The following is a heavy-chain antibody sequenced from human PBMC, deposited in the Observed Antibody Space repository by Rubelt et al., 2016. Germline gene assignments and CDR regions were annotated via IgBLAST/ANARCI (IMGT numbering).Heavy chain of an antibody. CDR2: IYYSGSA. Sequence: QVQLQESGPGLVKPSGTLSLTCAVSGGSISTYYWSWIRQPPGKGLEWIGYIYYSGSANYNPSLKSRVTISVDTSKNQFSLKLTSVTATDTAVYYCARHESAGSSWPFDDWGQGTQVTVSS. J-gene: IGHJ4*02. D-gene: IGHD6-13*01. V-gene: IGHV4-59*08. CDR3: ARHESAGSSWPFDD. CDR1: GGSISTYY.